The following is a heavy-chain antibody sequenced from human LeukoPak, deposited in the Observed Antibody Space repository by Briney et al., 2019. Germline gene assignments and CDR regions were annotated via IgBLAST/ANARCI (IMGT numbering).Heavy chain of an antibody. D-gene: IGHD2-2*01. Sequence: GGSLRLSWAASGFTFNIYSMNWVRQAPGKGLEWVSYISSGSSTIYYADSVKGRFTISRDNAKNSLYLQMNSLRAEDTAVYYCARDLGYCSSTNCYEDVWGKGTTVTVSS. V-gene: IGHV3-48*01. CDR1: GFTFNIYS. CDR3: ARDLGYCSSTNCYEDV. CDR2: ISSGSSTI. J-gene: IGHJ6*03.